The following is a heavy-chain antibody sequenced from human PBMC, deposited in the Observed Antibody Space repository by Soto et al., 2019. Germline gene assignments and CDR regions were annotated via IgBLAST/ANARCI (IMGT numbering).Heavy chain of an antibody. CDR3: ARDPTYDSSGYYSDY. J-gene: IGHJ4*02. V-gene: IGHV4-34*01. D-gene: IGHD3-22*01. CDR2: INHSGST. CDR1: GGSFSGYY. Sequence: PSETLSLTCAVYGGSFSGYYWSWIRQPPGKGLEWIGEINHSGSTNYNPSLKSRVTISVDTSKNQFSLKLSSVTAADTAVYYCARDPTYDSSGYYSDYWGQGTLVTVSS.